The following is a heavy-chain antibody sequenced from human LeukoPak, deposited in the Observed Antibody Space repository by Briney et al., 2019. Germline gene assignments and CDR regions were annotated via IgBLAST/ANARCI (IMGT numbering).Heavy chain of an antibody. V-gene: IGHV4-61*02. Sequence: SETLSLTCTVSGGSISSGSYYWSWIRQPAGKGLEWIGRIYTSGSTNYNPSLKSRVTISVDTSKNQFSLKLSSVTAADTAVYFCARVTAVAGLNWFDPWGQGTPVTVSS. J-gene: IGHJ5*02. CDR3: ARVTAVAGLNWFDP. D-gene: IGHD6-19*01. CDR2: IYTSGST. CDR1: GGSISSGSYY.